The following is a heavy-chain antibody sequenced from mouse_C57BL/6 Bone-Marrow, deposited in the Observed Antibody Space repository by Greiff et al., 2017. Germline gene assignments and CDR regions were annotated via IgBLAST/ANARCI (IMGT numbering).Heavy chain of an antibody. Sequence: VQLDQSGADLVKPGASVKLSCAASGFTFTSYGMPWVRQTPDQGLEWVGSINRCGSDTNYTDTFKGRVTFTGDNTTSTAYMQMSSLTSEDAAFYYCAIPSAGSGYWGQGTTVTVS. CDR3: AIPSAGSGY. J-gene: IGHJ2*01. CDR1: GFTFTSYG. V-gene: IGHV1-74*01. D-gene: IGHD6-1*01. CDR2: INRCGSDT.